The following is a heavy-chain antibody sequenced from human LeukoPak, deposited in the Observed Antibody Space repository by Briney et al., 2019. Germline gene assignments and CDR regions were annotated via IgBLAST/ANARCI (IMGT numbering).Heavy chain of an antibody. Sequence: SETLSLTCTVSGGYISSSSYFWAWIRQPPGTGLECIGSMSYSGSTYYNPSLKSRVTISVDTSKNQFSLKLTSVTAADTAVYYCARHLRSVYDPRAFDYWGQGTLVTVSS. CDR1: GGYISSSSYF. CDR3: ARHLRSVYDPRAFDY. V-gene: IGHV4-39*01. CDR2: MSYSGST. D-gene: IGHD5/OR15-5a*01. J-gene: IGHJ4*02.